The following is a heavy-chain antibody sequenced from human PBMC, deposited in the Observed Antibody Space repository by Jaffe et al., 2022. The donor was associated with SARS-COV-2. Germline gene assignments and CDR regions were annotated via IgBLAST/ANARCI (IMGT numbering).Heavy chain of an antibody. CDR1: GYSFTTYW. J-gene: IGHJ5*02. CDR2: IYPGDSNT. CDR3: ARREGTMTMVRGVVVPDNWFDP. Sequence: EVQLVQSGAEVKKPGESLKISCKGSGYSFTTYWIAWVRQMPGKGLEWMGIIYPGDSNTRYSPSFQGQVTMSADKSISTAYLQWSSLKASDTAMYYCARREGTMTMVRGVVVPDNWFDPWGQGTLVTVSS. D-gene: IGHD3-10*01. V-gene: IGHV5-51*01.